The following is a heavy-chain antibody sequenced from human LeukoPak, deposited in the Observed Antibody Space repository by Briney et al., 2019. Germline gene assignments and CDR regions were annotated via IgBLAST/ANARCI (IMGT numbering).Heavy chain of an antibody. V-gene: IGHV1-2*02. CDR1: GYTFTGYY. J-gene: IGHJ4*02. CDR2: INPNSGGT. Sequence: GASVKVSCKASGYTFTGYYMHWVRQAPGQGLEWMGWINPNSGGTNYAQKFQGRVTMTRDTSISTAYMEQSRLRSDDTAVYYCASLDCTNGVCLDYFDYWGQGTLVTVSS. CDR3: ASLDCTNGVCLDYFDY. D-gene: IGHD2-8*01.